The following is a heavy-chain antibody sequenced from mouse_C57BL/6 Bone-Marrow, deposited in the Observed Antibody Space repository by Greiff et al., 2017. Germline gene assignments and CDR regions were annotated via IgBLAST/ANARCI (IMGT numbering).Heavy chain of an antibody. CDR2: ISDGGGDT. J-gene: IGHJ3*01. CDR3: ARGVYDGYPLFAY. V-gene: IGHV5-4*03. CDR1: GFTFSSYA. D-gene: IGHD2-3*01. Sequence: EVKLVESGGGLVKPGGSLKISCAASGFTFSSYAMSWVRQTPEKRLEWVGTISDGGGDTYYPDNVKGRFTISRDKSKNNLYLQKIHLKTEDTAVYYVARGVYDGYPLFAYWGQGTLVTVSA.